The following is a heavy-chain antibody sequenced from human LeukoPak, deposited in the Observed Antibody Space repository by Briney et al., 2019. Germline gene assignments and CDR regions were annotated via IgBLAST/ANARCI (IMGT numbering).Heavy chain of an antibody. CDR1: GGSISSYY. CDR2: IYYSGST. D-gene: IGHD3-22*01. CDR3: ARDRDYYDSSGYPRPYNWFDP. V-gene: IGHV4-59*01. J-gene: IGHJ5*02. Sequence: SETLSLTCTVSGGSISSYYWSWIRQPPGKGLEWIGHIYYSGSTNYNPSLKSRVTISVDTSKNQFSLKLSSVTAADTAVYYCARDRDYYDSSGYPRPYNWFDPWGQGTLVTVSS.